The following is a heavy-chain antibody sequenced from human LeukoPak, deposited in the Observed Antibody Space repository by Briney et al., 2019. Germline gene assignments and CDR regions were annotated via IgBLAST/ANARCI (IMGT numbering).Heavy chain of an antibody. V-gene: IGHV1-8*03. CDR1: GYTFTSYG. D-gene: IGHD6-13*01. Sequence: ASVKVSCKASGYTFTSYGINWVRQAPGQGLEWMGWMNPNSGNTGYAQKFQGRVTITRNTSISTAYMELSSLRSEDTAVYYCARGDPYSSSWYGYWFDPWGQGTLVTVSS. CDR3: ARGDPYSSSWYGYWFDP. J-gene: IGHJ5*02. CDR2: MNPNSGNT.